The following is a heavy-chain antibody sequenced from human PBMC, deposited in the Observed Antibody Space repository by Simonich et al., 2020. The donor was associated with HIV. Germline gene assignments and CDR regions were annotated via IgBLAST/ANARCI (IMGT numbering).Heavy chain of an antibody. CDR3: AREDYSGSATYPGDY. D-gene: IGHD3-10*01. J-gene: IGHJ4*02. CDR1: GYSFTASY. V-gene: IGHV7-4-1*01. Sequence: QVQLVQSGAEVKKPGASVKVSCKASGYSFTASYIHCVRQAPGQGLEGMGRTYPNSGGTNYAQNFTGRFVFSLKTSVSTAYLQIRSLKAEDTAVYFCAREDYSGSATYPGDYWGQGTLVTVSS. CDR2: TYPNSGGT.